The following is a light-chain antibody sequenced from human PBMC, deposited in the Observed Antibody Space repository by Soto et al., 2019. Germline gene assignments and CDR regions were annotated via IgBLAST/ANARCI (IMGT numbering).Light chain of an antibody. CDR3: QQYGSSPS. J-gene: IGKJ1*01. CDR2: DTS. V-gene: IGKV3D-20*01. CDR1: QSVSSY. Sequence: EIVLTQSPATLSLSPGERATLSCRASQSVSSYLAWYQQKPGLAPRLILYDTSFRATGIPDRFSGSGSGTDFTLTISGLDPEDFAVYYCQQYGSSPSFGQGTKVDI.